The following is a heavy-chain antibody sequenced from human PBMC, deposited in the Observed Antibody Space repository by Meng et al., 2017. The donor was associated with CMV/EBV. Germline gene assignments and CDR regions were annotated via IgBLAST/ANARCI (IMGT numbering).Heavy chain of an antibody. CDR2: ISYDGSNK. CDR3: AKGQVSLSSGMDV. CDR1: GFTFSSYA. Sequence: GGSLRLSCAASGFTFSSYAMHWVRQAPGKGLEWVAVISYDGSNKYYADSVKGRFTISRDNSKNTLYLQMNSLRAEDTAVYYCAKGQVSLSSGMDVWGQGTTVTVSS. V-gene: IGHV3-30*04. D-gene: IGHD6-6*01. J-gene: IGHJ6*02.